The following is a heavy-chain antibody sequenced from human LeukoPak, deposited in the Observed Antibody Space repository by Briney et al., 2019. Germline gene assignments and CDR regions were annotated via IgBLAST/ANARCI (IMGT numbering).Heavy chain of an antibody. Sequence: PGGSLRLSCIVSGFTLSSYEMSWIRQAPGKGLEWVASIEYSGGSAYYADSVKGRFTISRDNSKNTLYLQMNSLRAEDTVVYYCAKVITMVRGVIIGDGFDYWGQGTLVTVSS. CDR3: AKVITMVRGVIIGDGFDY. J-gene: IGHJ4*02. V-gene: IGHV3-23*01. CDR1: GFTLSSYE. CDR2: IEYSGGSA. D-gene: IGHD3-10*01.